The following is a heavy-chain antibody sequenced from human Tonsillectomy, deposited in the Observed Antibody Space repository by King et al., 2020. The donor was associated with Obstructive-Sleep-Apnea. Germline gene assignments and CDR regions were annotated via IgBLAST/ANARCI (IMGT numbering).Heavy chain of an antibody. D-gene: IGHD2-15*01. Sequence: VQLVESGGGVVQSGRSLRLSCAVSGFTISDYPMHWVRQAPGKGLEWVGVISYEGTIKASADSVKGRFTISRDNTKNTLHLEVTSLRTEDTAVYYCVRDPVRGSPDYFDHWGRGTLVTVSS. V-gene: IGHV3-30*04. CDR2: ISYEGTIK. J-gene: IGHJ4*02. CDR1: GFTISDYP. CDR3: VRDPVRGSPDYFDH.